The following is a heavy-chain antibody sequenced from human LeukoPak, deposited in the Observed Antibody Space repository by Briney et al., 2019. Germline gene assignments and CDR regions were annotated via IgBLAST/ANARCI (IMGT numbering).Heavy chain of an antibody. CDR2: IYWNDDK. Sequence: ESGPTLVKPTQTLTLTCTFSGFSLSTSGVGVGWIRQPPGKALEWLALIYWNDDKRYSPSLKSRVTITKDTSKNQVVLTMTNVDPVDTATYYCVHSEQVIGGYCSGTSCLSPFDYWGQGTLVTVSS. CDR3: VHSEQVIGGYCSGTSCLSPFDY. D-gene: IGHD2-2*01. V-gene: IGHV2-5*01. J-gene: IGHJ4*02. CDR1: GFSLSTSGVG.